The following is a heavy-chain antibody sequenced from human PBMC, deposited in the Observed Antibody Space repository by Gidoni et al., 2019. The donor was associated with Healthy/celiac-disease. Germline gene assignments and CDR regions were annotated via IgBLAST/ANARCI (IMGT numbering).Heavy chain of an antibody. CDR1: GFTFSSYA. V-gene: IGHV3-64D*06. J-gene: IGHJ4*02. D-gene: IGHD4-17*01. CDR2: ISSNGGST. Sequence: EVQLVESGGGLVQPGGSLRLSCSASGFTFSSYAMHWVRQAPGKGLEYVSAISSNGGSTYYADSVKGRFTISRDNSKNTLYLQMSSLRAEDTAVYYCVKADGASTVTQFDYWGQGTLVTVSS. CDR3: VKADGASTVTQFDY.